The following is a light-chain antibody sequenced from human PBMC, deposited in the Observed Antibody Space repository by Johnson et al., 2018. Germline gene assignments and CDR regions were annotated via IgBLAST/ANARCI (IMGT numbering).Light chain of an antibody. CDR1: SSNIGNNY. CDR2: ENN. J-gene: IGLJ1*01. V-gene: IGLV1-51*02. CDR3: GTWDSSLSAENV. Sequence: SVLTQPPSVSAAPGQKVTISCSGSSSNIGNNYVSWYQQLPGTAPKLLIYENNKRPSGIPDRFSGSKSGTSATLGITGLQTGDEADYYCGTWDSSLSAENVFGTGTKVTVL.